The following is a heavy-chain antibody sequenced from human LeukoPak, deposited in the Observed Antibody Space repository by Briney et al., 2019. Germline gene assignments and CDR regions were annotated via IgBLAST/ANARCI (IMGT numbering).Heavy chain of an antibody. D-gene: IGHD3-10*01. CDR2: IDHSGST. J-gene: IGHJ4*02. CDR3: ARKENVYYYFDY. CDR1: GGSFSGYY. V-gene: IGHV4-34*01. Sequence: SETLSLTCAVYGGSFSGYYWSWIRQPPGKGLEWIGEIDHSGSTNYNPSPKSRVTISVDTSKNQFSLKLSSVTAVDTAVYYCARKENVYYYFDYWGQGTLVTVSS.